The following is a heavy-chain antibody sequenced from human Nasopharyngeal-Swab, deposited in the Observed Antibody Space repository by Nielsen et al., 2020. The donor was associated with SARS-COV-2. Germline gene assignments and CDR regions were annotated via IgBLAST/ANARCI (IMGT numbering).Heavy chain of an antibody. J-gene: IGHJ4*02. D-gene: IGHD2-2*01. Sequence: WIRQLPGKGLEWIGYIYYSGSTYYNPSLKSRVTISVDTSKNQFSLKLSSVTAADTAVYYCARYCSSTSADFDYWGQGTLVTVSS. V-gene: IGHV4-31*02. CDR2: IYYSGST. CDR3: ARYCSSTSADFDY.